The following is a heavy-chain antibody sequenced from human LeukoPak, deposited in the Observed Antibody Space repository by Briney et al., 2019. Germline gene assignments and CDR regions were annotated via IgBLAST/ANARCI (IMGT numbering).Heavy chain of an antibody. V-gene: IGHV3-53*01. D-gene: IGHD3-3*01. CDR1: GCTVRSNF. J-gene: IGHJ4*02. CDR3: ARDRDGVSFDF. Sequence: GGSLRLSCANSGCTVRSNFMSWVRQAPGKGLEWVANMYSGGNTDYADSVKGRFTISKDSSRNTLYLQMNSLRVEDTALYYCARDRDGVSFDFWGRGTLVTVSS. CDR2: MYSGGNT.